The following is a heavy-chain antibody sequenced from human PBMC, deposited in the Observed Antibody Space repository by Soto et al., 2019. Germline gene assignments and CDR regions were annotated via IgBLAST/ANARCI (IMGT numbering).Heavy chain of an antibody. D-gene: IGHD3-22*01. V-gene: IGHV3-53*01. Sequence: GGSLRLACAACGVSVRIYLMSWVRQTPGKGLEWVSVIYSGGSTYYADSVKGRFTISRDNSKNTLYLQMNSLRAEDTAVYYCARDRVESGYPEYFQHWGQGTLVTVSS. CDR1: GVSVRIYL. CDR2: IYSGGST. CDR3: ARDRVESGYPEYFQH. J-gene: IGHJ1*01.